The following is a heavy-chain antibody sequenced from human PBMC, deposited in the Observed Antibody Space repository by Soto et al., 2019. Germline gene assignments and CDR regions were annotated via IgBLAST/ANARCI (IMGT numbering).Heavy chain of an antibody. J-gene: IGHJ6*02. CDR3: ARPATAHYYYYGMDV. V-gene: IGHV5-51*01. Sequence: GSLKISCKGSGYSFTSYWIGWVRQMPGKGLEWMGIIYPGDSDTRYSPSFQGQVTISADKSISTAYLQWSSLKASDTAMYYCARPATAHYYYYGMDVWGQGTTVTVSS. CDR2: IYPGDSDT. D-gene: IGHD2-15*01. CDR1: GYSFTSYW.